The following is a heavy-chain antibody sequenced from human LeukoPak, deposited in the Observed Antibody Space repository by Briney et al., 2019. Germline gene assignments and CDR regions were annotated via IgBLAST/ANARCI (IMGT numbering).Heavy chain of an antibody. CDR1: GFTFSSYT. J-gene: IGHJ6*02. CDR2: VGASGGDT. D-gene: IGHD2-15*01. V-gene: IGHV3-23*01. Sequence: GGSLRLSCTASGFTFSSYTMSWVRRTPGKGLEWVSTVGASGGDTYYADSVRGRFTISRDNSKNALYMQMNSLRAEDTAVYYCAARLPYYGMDVWGQGTTVTVSS. CDR3: AARLPYYGMDV.